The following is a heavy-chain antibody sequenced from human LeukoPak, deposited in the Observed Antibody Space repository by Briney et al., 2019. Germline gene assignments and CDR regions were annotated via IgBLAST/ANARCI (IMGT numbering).Heavy chain of an antibody. Sequence: KPGGSLRLSCAASGFTFSDYYMSWIRQAPGKGLEWVSYISSSGSTIYYADSVKGRFTISRDNSKNTLYLQMNSLRAEDTAVYYCARDSKDGDYGLDYWGQGTLVTVSS. J-gene: IGHJ4*02. CDR3: ARDSKDGDYGLDY. V-gene: IGHV3-11*01. D-gene: IGHD4-17*01. CDR2: ISSSGSTI. CDR1: GFTFSDYY.